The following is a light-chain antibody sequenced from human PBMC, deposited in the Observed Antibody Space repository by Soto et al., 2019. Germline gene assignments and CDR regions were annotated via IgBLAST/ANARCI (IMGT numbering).Light chain of an antibody. CDR2: KAS. J-gene: IGKJ1*01. Sequence: DIQITQSPSTLSASVGETVTITCRASQSISNWLAWYQQKPGKAPKFLIYKASNLESGVPSRFSGSGSGTEFTLTISNLQPDDSASYYCQQYNSYPWTFGQGTKVDIK. V-gene: IGKV1-5*03. CDR3: QQYNSYPWT. CDR1: QSISNW.